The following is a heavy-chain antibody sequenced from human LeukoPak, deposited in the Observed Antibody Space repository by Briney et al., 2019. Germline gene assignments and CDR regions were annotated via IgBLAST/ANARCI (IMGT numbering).Heavy chain of an antibody. D-gene: IGHD2-2*01. V-gene: IGHV4-30-2*01. CDR2: IYHSGST. CDR1: GGSISSGGYS. Sequence: SETLSLTCAVSGGSISSGGYSWSWIRQPPGKGLEWIGYIYHSGSTYYNPSLKSRVTISVDRSKDQFSLKLSSVTAADTAVYYCAREGPYCSSTSCFGWFDPWGQGTLVTVSS. J-gene: IGHJ5*02. CDR3: AREGPYCSSTSCFGWFDP.